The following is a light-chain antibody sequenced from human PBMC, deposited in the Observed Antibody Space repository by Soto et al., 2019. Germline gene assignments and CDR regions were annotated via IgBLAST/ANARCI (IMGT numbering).Light chain of an antibody. Sequence: EIVMTQSPATLSVSPGERATLSCRASQSVNSNLAWYQHKPGQAPRLLIYGASTRATGIPARFSDSGSGTEFTLTISSLQSEDFAVYYCQQYNYWIAFGQGTRLETK. CDR3: QQYNYWIA. CDR2: GAS. V-gene: IGKV3-15*01. CDR1: QSVNSN. J-gene: IGKJ5*01.